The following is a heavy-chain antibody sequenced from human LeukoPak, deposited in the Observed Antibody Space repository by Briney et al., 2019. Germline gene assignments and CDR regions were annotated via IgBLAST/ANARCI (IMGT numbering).Heavy chain of an antibody. V-gene: IGHV4-4*07. J-gene: IGHJ5*02. D-gene: IGHD6-19*01. CDR3: ARDLSGWYSGWFDP. CDR2: IYTSGST. CDR1: GGSISSYY. Sequence: SETLSLTCTVSGGSISSYYWSWIRQPAGKGLEWIGRIYTSGSTNYNPSLKSRVTMSVDTSKNQFSLKLSSVTAADTAVCYCARDLSGWYSGWFDPWGQGTLVTVSS.